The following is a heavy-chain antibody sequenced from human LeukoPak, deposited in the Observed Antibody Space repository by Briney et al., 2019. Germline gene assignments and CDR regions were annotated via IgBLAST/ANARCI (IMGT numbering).Heavy chain of an antibody. V-gene: IGHV4-39*07. CDR3: ARVVGAPNWFDP. CDR1: GGSISSSSYY. CDR2: IYHSGST. Sequence: SETLSLTCTVSGGSISSSSYYWGWIRQPPGKGLEWIGSIYHSGSTYYNPSLKSRVTISVDTSKNQFSLKLSSVTAADTAVYYCARVVGAPNWFDPWGQGTLVTVSS. D-gene: IGHD1-26*01. J-gene: IGHJ5*02.